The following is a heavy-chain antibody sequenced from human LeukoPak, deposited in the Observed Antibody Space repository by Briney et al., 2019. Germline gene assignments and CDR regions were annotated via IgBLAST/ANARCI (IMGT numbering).Heavy chain of an antibody. Sequence: SETLSLTCTVSGASISSSYWSWIRQPPGKGLEWIGYIHYSGNTNYTPTLKSRLTMSVDTSKNQFSLKLNSVTAVDTAMYYCVRGYYDSSGSSNTFDIWGQGTMVTVSS. CDR2: IHYSGNT. J-gene: IGHJ3*02. CDR3: VRGYYDSSGSSNTFDI. D-gene: IGHD3-22*01. V-gene: IGHV4-59*01. CDR1: GASISSSY.